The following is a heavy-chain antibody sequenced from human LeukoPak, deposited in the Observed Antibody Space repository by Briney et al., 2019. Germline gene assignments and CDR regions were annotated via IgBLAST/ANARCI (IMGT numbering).Heavy chain of an antibody. V-gene: IGHV3-9*01. CDR3: TKMRRGGDGLDI. D-gene: IGHD2-21*02. CDR2: INWSSGTI. Sequence: GRSLRLSCAASGFTFDDYSMQWVRQAPGKGLEWVSGINWSSGTIGYADSVKGRFTISRDNAKNSLYLQMNSLRAEDTALYYCTKMRRGGDGLDIWGQGTLVTVSA. CDR1: GFTFDDYS. J-gene: IGHJ4*02.